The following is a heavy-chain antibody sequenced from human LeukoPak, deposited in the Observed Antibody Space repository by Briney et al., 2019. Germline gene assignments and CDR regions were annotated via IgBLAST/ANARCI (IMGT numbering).Heavy chain of an antibody. CDR2: ISGSGGST. Sequence: QPGGSLRLSCAASGFTFSSYAMSWVRQAPGKGLEWVSAISGSGGSTYYADSVKGRFTISRDNSKNTLYLQMNSLRAEDTAVYYCAGRRLYYDSSGRLLDYWGQGTLVIVSS. J-gene: IGHJ4*02. CDR1: GFTFSSYA. V-gene: IGHV3-23*01. D-gene: IGHD3-22*01. CDR3: AGRRLYYDSSGRLLDY.